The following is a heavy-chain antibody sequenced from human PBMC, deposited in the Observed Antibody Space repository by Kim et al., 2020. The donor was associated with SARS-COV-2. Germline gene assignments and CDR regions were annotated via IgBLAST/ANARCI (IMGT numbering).Heavy chain of an antibody. V-gene: IGHV4-39*07. CDR2: IYYSGST. Sequence: SETLSLTCTVSGGSISSSSYYWGWIRQPPGKGLEWIGSIYYSGSTYYNPSLKSRVTISVDTSKNQFSLKLSSVTAADTAVYYCARVGGFYYDSSGYPYFDYWGQGTLVTVSS. D-gene: IGHD3-22*01. CDR1: GGSISSSSYY. CDR3: ARVGGFYYDSSGYPYFDY. J-gene: IGHJ4*02.